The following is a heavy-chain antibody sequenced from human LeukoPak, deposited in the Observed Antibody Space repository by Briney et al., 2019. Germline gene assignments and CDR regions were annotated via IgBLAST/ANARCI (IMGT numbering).Heavy chain of an antibody. V-gene: IGHV3-30*02. J-gene: IGHJ4*02. CDR3: ARDFDDSLDY. CDR1: GFTFSDYA. Sequence: GGSLKLSCSTFGFTFSDYAFHWVRQAPGKGLEWVAFIRLDGITAYYTDPVKGRFTISRDNSKNTLYLQMNSLRAEDTAVYYCARDFDDSLDYWGQGNLVTVSS. CDR2: IRLDGITA. D-gene: IGHD3-22*01.